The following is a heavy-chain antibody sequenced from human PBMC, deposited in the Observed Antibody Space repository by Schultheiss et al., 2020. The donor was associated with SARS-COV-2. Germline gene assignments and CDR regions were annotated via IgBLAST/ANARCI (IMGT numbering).Heavy chain of an antibody. V-gene: IGHV4-59*12. D-gene: IGHD6-6*01. Sequence: SETLSLTCTVSGGSISGYYWNWIRQPPGKGLEYIGYVYESGSTNYNPSLKSRVTISVDTSKNQFSLKLSSVTAADTAVYYCARGRMSRRTIKTSIAARSHYFDYWGQGTLVTVSS. CDR1: GGSISGYY. CDR2: VYESGST. J-gene: IGHJ4*02. CDR3: ARGRMSRRTIKTSIAARSHYFDY.